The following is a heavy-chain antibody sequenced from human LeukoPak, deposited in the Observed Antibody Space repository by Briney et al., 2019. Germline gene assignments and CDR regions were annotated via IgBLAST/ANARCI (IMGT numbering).Heavy chain of an antibody. Sequence: GESLKISCKASGYSFTSYWIGWVRQVPGKGLEWMGIIYPGDSKTRYGPSFQGQVTISADKSITTAYLQWSSLKASDTATYYCASTNPDGYNVDYWGQGTLVTVSS. D-gene: IGHD5-24*01. CDR2: IYPGDSKT. CDR3: ASTNPDGYNVDY. J-gene: IGHJ4*02. CDR1: GYSFTSYW. V-gene: IGHV5-51*01.